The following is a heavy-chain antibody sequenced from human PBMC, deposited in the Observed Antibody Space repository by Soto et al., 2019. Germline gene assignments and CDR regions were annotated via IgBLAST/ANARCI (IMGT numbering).Heavy chain of an antibody. D-gene: IGHD6-19*01. Sequence: ETLSLTCHVSGVSISRYHWSWIRQPPGKGLEWIGYIHYSGSTKYNPSLKSRVTISVDTSKNQFSLKLTSVNAADTAVYFCARVPAVASTIPSLWFDPWGQGTLVTVYS. V-gene: IGHV4-59*01. CDR1: GVSISRYH. CDR2: IHYSGST. J-gene: IGHJ5*02. CDR3: ARVPAVASTIPSLWFDP.